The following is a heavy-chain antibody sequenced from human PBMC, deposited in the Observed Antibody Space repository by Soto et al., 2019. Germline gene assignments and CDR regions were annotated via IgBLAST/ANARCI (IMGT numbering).Heavy chain of an antibody. CDR1: GFTFSSYG. J-gene: IGHJ5*02. CDR3: AKEGDYYDSSGYETDDP. Sequence: GGSLRLSCAASGFTFSSYGMHWVRQAPGKGLEWVADISYDGSNKYYADSVKGRFTISRDNSKNTLYLQMNSLRAEDTAVYYCAKEGDYYDSSGYETDDPWGQGTLVTVSS. D-gene: IGHD3-22*01. V-gene: IGHV3-30*18. CDR2: ISYDGSNK.